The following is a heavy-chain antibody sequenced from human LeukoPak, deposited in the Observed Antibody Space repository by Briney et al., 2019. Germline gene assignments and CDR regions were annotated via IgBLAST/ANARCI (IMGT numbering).Heavy chain of an antibody. CDR2: ISGSGGST. CDR3: AKDPGYNWNEGSAFDI. D-gene: IGHD1-1*01. Sequence: GGSLRLSCAASGFTFSGYAMSWVRQAPGKGLEWVSAISGSGGSTYYADSVKGRFTISRDNSKNTLYLQMNSLRPENTAVYYCAKDPGYNWNEGSAFDIWGQGTMVTVSS. CDR1: GFTFSGYA. J-gene: IGHJ3*02. V-gene: IGHV3-23*01.